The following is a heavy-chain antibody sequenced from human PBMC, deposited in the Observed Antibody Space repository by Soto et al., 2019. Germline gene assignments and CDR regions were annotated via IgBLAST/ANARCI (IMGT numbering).Heavy chain of an antibody. CDR3: AREGGESSDGLYYFDS. D-gene: IGHD3-16*01. J-gene: IGHJ4*02. Sequence: QVQLQESGPGLVKPSQTLSLTCTVSGGSTSSDNDWRWSRQPPGKGLEWIGHIYYSGNTDYNPSLKSRLAISIDTSKNQFSLKLSSVTAADTAVYFCAREGGESSDGLYYFDSWGQGSLVTVSS. V-gene: IGHV4-30-4*01. CDR1: GGSTSSDND. CDR2: IYYSGNT.